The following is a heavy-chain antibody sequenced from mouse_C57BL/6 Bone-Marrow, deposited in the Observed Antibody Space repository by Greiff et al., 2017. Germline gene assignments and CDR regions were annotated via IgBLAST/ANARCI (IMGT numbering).Heavy chain of an antibody. CDR2: IDPETGGT. V-gene: IGHV1-15*01. J-gene: IGHJ4*01. CDR1: GYTFTDYE. CDR3: TRDYYGSRVYYYAMDY. Sequence: VQLQQSGAELVRPGASVTLSCKASGYTFTDYEMHWVKQTPVHGLEWIGAIDPETGGTAYNQKFKGTAILTADKSSSTAYMELRSLTSEDSAVYYCTRDYYGSRVYYYAMDYWGQGTSVTVSA. D-gene: IGHD1-1*01.